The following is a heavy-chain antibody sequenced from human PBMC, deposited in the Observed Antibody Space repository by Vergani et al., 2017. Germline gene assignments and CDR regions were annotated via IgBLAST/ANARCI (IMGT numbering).Heavy chain of an antibody. CDR2: IKQDGSEK. CDR1: GFTFSSYW. D-gene: IGHD1-1*01. V-gene: IGHV3-7*03. Sequence: EVQLVESGGGLVQPGGSLRLSCAASGFTFSSYWMSWVRQSPGKGLEWVANIKQDGSEKYDVDSVKGRFTISRDNAKNSLYLQMNSLRAEDTAIYYCAKGGWNYWFDSWGQGTLVSVS. CDR3: AKGGWNYWFDS. J-gene: IGHJ5*01.